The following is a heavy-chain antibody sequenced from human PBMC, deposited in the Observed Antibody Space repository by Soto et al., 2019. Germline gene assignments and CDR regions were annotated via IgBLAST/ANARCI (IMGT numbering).Heavy chain of an antibody. D-gene: IGHD3-10*02. J-gene: IGHJ6*03. CDR1: GGSISSHH. Sequence: SETLSLTCSVSGGSISSHHWTWIRQPPGKGLEWIGYISFSGSTNYISSLRSRVTMLVDTSKNQFSLRLSSVTAADTAVYFCARIPMGSEYRHYVYKDVWGEGTTVTVSS. CDR2: ISFSGST. CDR3: ARIPMGSEYRHYVYKDV. V-gene: IGHV4-59*11.